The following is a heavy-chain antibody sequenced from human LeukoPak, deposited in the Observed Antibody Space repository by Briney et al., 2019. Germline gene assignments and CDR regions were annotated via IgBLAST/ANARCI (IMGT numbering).Heavy chain of an antibody. Sequence: SETLSLTCTVSGDPVGRGSYYWSWIRQPPGKELEWIGYVYHTGSTNYNPSLKSRVTISVDTSKNEFSLKMTSVTAADTAVYYCARGFASGWYSRYDPWGQGTLVTVSS. D-gene: IGHD6-19*01. CDR1: GDPVGRGSYY. CDR2: VYHTGST. CDR3: ARGFASGWYSRYDP. V-gene: IGHV4-61*01. J-gene: IGHJ5*02.